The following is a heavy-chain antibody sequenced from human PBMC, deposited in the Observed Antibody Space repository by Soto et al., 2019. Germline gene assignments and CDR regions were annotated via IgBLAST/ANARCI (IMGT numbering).Heavy chain of an antibody. J-gene: IGHJ5*02. CDR2: INHSGIT. CDR1: GGSFSGYY. V-gene: IGHV4-34*01. CDR3: ARGLATAMIQKKWFDP. Sequence: PSETLSLTGAVYGGSFSGYYCSWIRQPPWKGLEWIGEINHSGITNYNPSLKSRVTISVDTSKNQFSLKLSSVTAADTAVYYCARGLATAMIQKKWFDPFGQGTLVTFYS. D-gene: IGHD5-12*01.